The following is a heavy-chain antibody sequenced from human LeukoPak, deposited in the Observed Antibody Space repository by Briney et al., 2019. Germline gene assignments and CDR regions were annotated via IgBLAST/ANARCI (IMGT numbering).Heavy chain of an antibody. V-gene: IGHV3-9*01. J-gene: IGHJ4*02. CDR1: GFTFDDFA. CDR2: ISWNSGSL. CDR3: AKSTNRRFDY. Sequence: GGSLRLSCTASGFTFDDFAMHWVRQAPGKGLEWVSTISWNSGSLVYADSVKGRFTISRDNAKNSLYLQMNSLRAEDTALYYCAKSTNRRFDYWGLGTLATVSS. D-gene: IGHD2-8*01.